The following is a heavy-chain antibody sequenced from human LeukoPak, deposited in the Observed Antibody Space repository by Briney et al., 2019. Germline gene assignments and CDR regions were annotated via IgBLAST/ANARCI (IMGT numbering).Heavy chain of an antibody. D-gene: IGHD3-22*01. CDR2: IYYSGST. CDR1: GGSISSYY. J-gene: IGHJ4*02. CDR3: ARVAYYYDSSGYRFDY. V-gene: IGHV4-59*01. Sequence: SETLSLTCTVSGGSISSYYWSWIRQPPGKGLEWIGYIYYSGSTNYNPSLKSRVTISVDTSKNQFSLKLSSVTAADTAVYYCARVAYYYDSSGYRFDYWGQGTLVTVSS.